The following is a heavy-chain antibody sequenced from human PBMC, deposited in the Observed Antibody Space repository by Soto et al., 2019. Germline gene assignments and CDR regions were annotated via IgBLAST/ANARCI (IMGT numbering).Heavy chain of an antibody. V-gene: IGHV3-30*03. CDR3: ATYYYDSSGYYLHWYFDL. D-gene: IGHD3-22*01. Sequence: ESGGGVVQPGRSLRLSCAASGFTFSSYGMHWVRQAPGKGLEWVAVISYDGSNKYYADSVKGRFTISRDNSKNTLYLQMNSLRAEDTAVYYCATYYYDSSGYYLHWYFDLWGRGTLVTVSS. CDR2: ISYDGSNK. CDR1: GFTFSSYG. J-gene: IGHJ2*01.